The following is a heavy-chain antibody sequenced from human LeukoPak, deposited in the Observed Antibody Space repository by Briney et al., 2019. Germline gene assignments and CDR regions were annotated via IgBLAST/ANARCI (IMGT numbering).Heavy chain of an antibody. Sequence: SETLSLTCTVSGGSISSGYHYWGWIRQPPGKGLEWIGSIYESGRTHYNPSLRSRITISVDTSKNQFSLELSSVTAADTAVYYCARGDSSNWSLFDYWGQGTLVTVSS. CDR3: ARGDSSNWSLFDY. J-gene: IGHJ4*02. V-gene: IGHV4-39*01. CDR2: IYESGRT. D-gene: IGHD6-13*01. CDR1: GGSISSGYHY.